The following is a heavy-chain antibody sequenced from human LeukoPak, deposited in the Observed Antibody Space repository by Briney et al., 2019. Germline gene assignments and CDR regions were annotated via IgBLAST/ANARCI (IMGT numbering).Heavy chain of an antibody. Sequence: ASVKVSCKASGYTFTGHYLHWVRQAPGQGLEWMGWINPYSGGTHYALILQGRVTMTRDTSASTAYMELSRLRSDDTAVYYCARRIAGRLVDDAFDIWGQGTTVTVSS. J-gene: IGHJ3*02. CDR3: ARRIAGRLVDDAFDI. V-gene: IGHV1-2*02. D-gene: IGHD6-6*01. CDR1: GYTFTGHY. CDR2: INPYSGGT.